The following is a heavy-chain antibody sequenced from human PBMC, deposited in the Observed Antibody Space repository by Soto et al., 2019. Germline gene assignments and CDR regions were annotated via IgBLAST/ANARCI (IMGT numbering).Heavy chain of an antibody. Sequence: QVQLVQSGAEEKKPGASVKVSCKASGYTFTSYAMHWVRQAPGQRLEWMGWINAGNGNTKYSQKFQGRVTITRDTSASTAYMELSSRRSEDTAGYYCARSIVVVTALDYWGQGTLVTVSS. V-gene: IGHV1-3*05. CDR2: INAGNGNT. D-gene: IGHD2-21*02. CDR3: ARSIVVVTALDY. CDR1: GYTFTSYA. J-gene: IGHJ4*02.